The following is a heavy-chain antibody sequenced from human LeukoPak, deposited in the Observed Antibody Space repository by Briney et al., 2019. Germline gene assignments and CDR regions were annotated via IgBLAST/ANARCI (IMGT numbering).Heavy chain of an antibody. Sequence: GGSLRLSCAAYGFTFSSYSMNWVRQAPGKGLEWVSSISSSSSYIYYADSVKGRFTISRDNAKNSLYLQMNSLRAEDTAVYYCASPPQVWFGNWGQGTLVTVSS. J-gene: IGHJ4*02. CDR1: GFTFSSYS. D-gene: IGHD3-10*01. V-gene: IGHV3-21*01. CDR2: ISSSSSYI. CDR3: ASPPQVWFGN.